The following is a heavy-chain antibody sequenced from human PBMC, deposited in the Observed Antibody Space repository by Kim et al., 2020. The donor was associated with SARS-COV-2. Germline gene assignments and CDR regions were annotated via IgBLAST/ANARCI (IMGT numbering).Heavy chain of an antibody. Sequence: GESLKISCKGSGYSFTSYWISWVRQMPGKGLEWMGRIDPSDSYTNYSPSFQGHVTISADKSISTAYLQWSSLKASDTAMYYCARQWLDPLRPITDLDYWGQGTLVTVSS. CDR2: IDPSDSYT. V-gene: IGHV5-10-1*01. J-gene: IGHJ4*02. CDR1: GYSFTSYW. D-gene: IGHD6-19*01. CDR3: ARQWLDPLRPITDLDY.